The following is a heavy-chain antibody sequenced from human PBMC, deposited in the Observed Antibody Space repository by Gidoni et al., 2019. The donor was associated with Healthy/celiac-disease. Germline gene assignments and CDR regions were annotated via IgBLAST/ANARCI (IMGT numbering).Heavy chain of an antibody. J-gene: IGHJ5*02. Sequence: QVQLQESGPGLVKPSQTLSLTCTVSGGSTSSGDYYWSWIRQPPGKGLEWIGYIYYSGSTYYNPSLKSRVTISVDTSKNQFSLKLSSVTAADTAVYYCARVVVVVESPSWFDPWGQGTLVTVSS. CDR2: IYYSGST. D-gene: IGHD2-2*01. CDR1: GGSTSSGDYY. CDR3: ARVVVVVESPSWFDP. V-gene: IGHV4-30-4*01.